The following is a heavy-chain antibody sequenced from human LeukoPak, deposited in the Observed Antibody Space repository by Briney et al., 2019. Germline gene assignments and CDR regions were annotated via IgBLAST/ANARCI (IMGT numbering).Heavy chain of an antibody. Sequence: ASVKVSCKASGYTFTNYGISWVRQAPGQGLEWMGWISVYNGNTNYAQKVQGRVTMTTDTSTSTAYMELRSLRPDDTAMYYCARDVEMATIIGYWGQGTLVTVSS. V-gene: IGHV1-18*01. CDR2: ISVYNGNT. CDR1: GYTFTNYG. J-gene: IGHJ4*02. CDR3: ARDVEMATIIGY. D-gene: IGHD5-24*01.